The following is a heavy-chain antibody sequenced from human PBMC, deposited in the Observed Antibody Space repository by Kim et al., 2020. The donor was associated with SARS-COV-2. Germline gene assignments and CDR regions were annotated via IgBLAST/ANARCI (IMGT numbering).Heavy chain of an antibody. J-gene: IGHJ6*02. CDR3: ARGYCSGGSCYPRMDV. D-gene: IGHD2-15*01. V-gene: IGHV1-18*01. Sequence: ASVKVSCKASGYTFTSYGISWVRQAPGQGLEWMGWISAYNGNTNYAQKLQGRVTMTTDTSTSTAYMELRSLRSDDTAVYYCARGYCSGGSCYPRMDVWGQGTTVTVSS. CDR2: ISAYNGNT. CDR1: GYTFTSYG.